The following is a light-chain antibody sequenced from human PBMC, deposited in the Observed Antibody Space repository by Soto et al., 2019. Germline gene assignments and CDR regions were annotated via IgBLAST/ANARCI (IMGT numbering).Light chain of an antibody. J-gene: IGKJ1*01. V-gene: IGKV3-15*01. CDR3: QQYNNWKT. CDR1: QSVSSN. CDR2: GAS. Sequence: EIVRTQSPATLSVSQGERATLSCRASQSVSSNLAWFQQKPGQAPRLLIFGASTRATGIPARFSGSGSGTEFTLTISSLQSEDFAVYYCQQYNNWKTFGQGTKV.